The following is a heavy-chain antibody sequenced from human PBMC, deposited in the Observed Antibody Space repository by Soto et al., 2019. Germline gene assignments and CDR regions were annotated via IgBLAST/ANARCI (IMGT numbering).Heavy chain of an antibody. CDR3: VSLIYCGGGRGRSRGVFDI. D-gene: IGHD2-21*01. V-gene: IGHV5-51*01. Sequence: PGESLKISCKGSGYSFTSYWIGWVRQMPGKGLEWMGIIYPGDSDTRYSPSFQGQVTISADKSISTAYLQWSSLKASDTAMYYCVSLIYCGGGRGRSRGVFDIGGQGTMVTVSS. CDR1: GYSFTSYW. CDR2: IYPGDSDT. J-gene: IGHJ3*02.